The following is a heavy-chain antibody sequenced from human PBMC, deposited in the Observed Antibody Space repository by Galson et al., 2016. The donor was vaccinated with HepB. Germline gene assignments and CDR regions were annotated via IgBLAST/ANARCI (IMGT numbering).Heavy chain of an antibody. D-gene: IGHD3-16*01. CDR1: GATISNGGYY. CDR2: IHYTGTT. CDR3: ARHLGPYSYYGMDV. V-gene: IGHV4-61*03. Sequence: SETLSLTCSVSGATISNGGYYWSWLRQPPGKGPEWIGYIHYTGTTNYNPSLESRVTISVDTSENRFSLTVRSVTAADTAVYYCARHLGPYSYYGMDVWGQGTTVIVSS. J-gene: IGHJ6*02.